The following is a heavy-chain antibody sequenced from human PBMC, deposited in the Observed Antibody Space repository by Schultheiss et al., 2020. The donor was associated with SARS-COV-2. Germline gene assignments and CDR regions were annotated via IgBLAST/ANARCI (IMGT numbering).Heavy chain of an antibody. D-gene: IGHD4-11*01. V-gene: IGHV4-59*12. CDR1: GGSISSYY. CDR3: AREGRVEDYRLRYYYYYGMDV. J-gene: IGHJ6*02. Sequence: SQTLSLTCTVSGGSISSYYWSWIRQPPGKGLEWIGYIYYSGSTYYNPSLKSRVTISVDTSKNQFSLKLSSVTAADTAVYYCAREGRVEDYRLRYYYYYGMDVWGQGTTVTVSS. CDR2: IYYSGST.